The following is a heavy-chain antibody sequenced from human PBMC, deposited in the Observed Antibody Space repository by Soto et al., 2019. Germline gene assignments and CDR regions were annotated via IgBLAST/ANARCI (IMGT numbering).Heavy chain of an antibody. CDR2: IGTSDSTI. CDR1: GFTFSDYY. J-gene: IGHJ6*02. V-gene: IGHV3-11*01. CDR3: ATEGYYYYYAMDV. Sequence: QVQLVESGGGLVKPGGSLRLSCAASGFTFSDYYMSWIRQAPGKGLEWVSYIGTSDSTIYYADSVKGRFTISRDNAKNSLYLQISSLRAEDTAVYYCATEGYYYYYAMDVWGRGTTVTVSS.